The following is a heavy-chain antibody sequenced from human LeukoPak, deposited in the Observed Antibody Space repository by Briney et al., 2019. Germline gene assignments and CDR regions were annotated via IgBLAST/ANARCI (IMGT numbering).Heavy chain of an antibody. D-gene: IGHD3-10*01. Sequence: PGGSLRLSCAASGWMHWVRQDPGKGLVWVSGINHDGSRAFYADSVKGRFTISRDNSKNSLYLQMNSLRAEDTALYYCAKDMAAYYYASGNIDYWGQETLVTVSS. J-gene: IGHJ4*02. CDR2: INHDGSRA. CDR3: AKDMAAYYYASGNIDY. V-gene: IGHV3-43D*04. CDR1: GW.